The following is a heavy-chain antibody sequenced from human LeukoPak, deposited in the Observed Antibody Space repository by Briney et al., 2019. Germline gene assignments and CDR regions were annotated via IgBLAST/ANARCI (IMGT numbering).Heavy chain of an antibody. Sequence: EASVKVSCKASGYTFTSYGISWVRQAPGQGLEXXXXISAYNGNTNYAQKLQGRVTMTTDTSTSTAYMELRSLRSDDTAVYYCARDGSGSGWFYYFDYWGQGTLVTVSS. V-gene: IGHV1-18*04. CDR3: ARDGSGSGWFYYFDY. J-gene: IGHJ4*02. CDR1: GYTFTSYG. D-gene: IGHD6-19*01. CDR2: ISAYNGNT.